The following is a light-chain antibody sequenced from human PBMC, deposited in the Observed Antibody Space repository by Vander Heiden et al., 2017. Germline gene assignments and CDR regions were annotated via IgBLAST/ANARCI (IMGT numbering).Light chain of an antibody. CDR3: QQYGSSRLT. Sequence: IVLTQSPATLSLSPGERATLSCRASQSVSSSYLAWYQQKPGQAPRLLIYGASSRATGIPDRFSGSGSGTDFTLTISRLEPEDFAVYYCQQYGSSRLTFGGGTKVEIK. J-gene: IGKJ4*01. CDR1: QSVSSSY. V-gene: IGKV3-20*01. CDR2: GAS.